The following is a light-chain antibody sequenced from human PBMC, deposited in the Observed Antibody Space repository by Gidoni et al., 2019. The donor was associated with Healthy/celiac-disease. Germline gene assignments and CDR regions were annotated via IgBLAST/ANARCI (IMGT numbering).Light chain of an antibody. Sequence: DIQMTQSPYSLSASVGARVNITFRASQSISSYLNWYQQKPGKAPKLLIYAASSLQSGVPSRFSGSGSGTDFTLTISSLQPEDFATYYCQQSYSTLTWTFGQGTKVEIK. CDR1: QSISSY. CDR3: QQSYSTLTWT. J-gene: IGKJ1*01. V-gene: IGKV1-39*01. CDR2: AAS.